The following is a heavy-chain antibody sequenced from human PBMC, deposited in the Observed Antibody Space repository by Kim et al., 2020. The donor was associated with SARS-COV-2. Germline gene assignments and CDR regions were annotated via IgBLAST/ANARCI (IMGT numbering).Heavy chain of an antibody. V-gene: IGHV1-8*01. CDR3: ARLQQQLVQGYDP. J-gene: IGHJ5*02. D-gene: IGHD6-13*01. Sequence: YAQKFQGRDTMTRNTSISTAYMELSSLRSEDTAVYYCARLQQQLVQGYDPWGQGTLVTVSS.